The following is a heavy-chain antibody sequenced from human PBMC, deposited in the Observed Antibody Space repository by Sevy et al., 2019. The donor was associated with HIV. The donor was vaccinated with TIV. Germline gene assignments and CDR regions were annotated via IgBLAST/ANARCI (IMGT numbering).Heavy chain of an antibody. CDR2: ICGSGNT. CDR1: GGSISSGDYY. D-gene: IGHD3-16*01. V-gene: IGHV4-31*03. J-gene: IGHJ4*02. CDR3: ARGGDLEGTHY. Sequence: SETLSLTCTVSGGSISSGDYYWSWIRQHPGKGLEWIGYICGSGNTYYNPSLKSRVIISVDKFKNQFSLKLTSVTAADTAVYYCARGGDLEGTHYWGQGTLVTVSS.